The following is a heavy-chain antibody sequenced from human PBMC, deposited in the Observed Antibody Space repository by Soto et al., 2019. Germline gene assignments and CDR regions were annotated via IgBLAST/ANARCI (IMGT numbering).Heavy chain of an antibody. CDR1: GDSINDYY. D-gene: IGHD3-3*01. Sequence: SETLSLTCTVSGDSINDYYWSWIRQTPGKGLEWVGFMYYSETTKYNPSLKGRVNMSLDTSKNQVSLHLQSVTAADTAVYYCARFPRYYDFWSGYLGGSRNPKPYNGMDVWGQATMVTVS. CDR3: ARFPRYYDFWSGYLGGSRNPKPYNGMDV. V-gene: IGHV4-59*01. CDR2: MYYSETT. J-gene: IGHJ6*02.